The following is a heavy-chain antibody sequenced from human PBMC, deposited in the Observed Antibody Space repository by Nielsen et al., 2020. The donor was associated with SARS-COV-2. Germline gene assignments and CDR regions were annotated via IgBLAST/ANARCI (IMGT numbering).Heavy chain of an antibody. V-gene: IGHV3-21*05. CDR2: ISSSSSYI. CDR3: ARDHRYSSSSWGVDY. CDR1: GLTVSSDY. D-gene: IGHD6-6*01. Sequence: GGSLRLSCAASGLTVSSDYMSWIRQAPGKGLEWVSYISSSSSYIYYADSVKGRFTISRDNAKNSLYLQMNSLRAEDTAVYYCARDHRYSSSSWGVDYWGQGTLVTVSS. J-gene: IGHJ4*02.